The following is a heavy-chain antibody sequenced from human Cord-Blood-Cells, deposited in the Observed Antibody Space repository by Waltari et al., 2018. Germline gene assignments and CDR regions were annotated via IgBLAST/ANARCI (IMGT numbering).Heavy chain of an antibody. J-gene: IGHJ6*02. CDR1: GYTFTSYG. V-gene: IGHV1-18*01. Sequence: QVQLVQSGAEVKKPGASVKVSCKASGYTFTSYGISWVRQAAGQGLEWMGWISAYNGNTNYAQKLQGRVTMTTDTSTSTAYMELRSLRSDDTAVYYCAGNYDFWSGYYYYYGMDVWGQGTTVTVSS. CDR2: ISAYNGNT. D-gene: IGHD3-3*01. CDR3: AGNYDFWSGYYYYYGMDV.